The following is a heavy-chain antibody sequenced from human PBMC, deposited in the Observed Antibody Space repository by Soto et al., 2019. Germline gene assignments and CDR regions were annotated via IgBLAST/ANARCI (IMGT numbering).Heavy chain of an antibody. V-gene: IGHV3-11*01. CDR2: ISSSRDII. CDR3: ARDLGYYASDGYFDY. CDR1: GFRFSDYY. J-gene: IGHJ4*02. D-gene: IGHD3-22*01. Sequence: PGGSLRLSCADSGFRFSDYYMSWIRQAPGKGLEWVSYISSSRDIIYYADSVKGRFTISRDNAKNSLYLQMNSLRAEDTAVYYCARDLGYYASDGYFDYWGQGTVVTVSS.